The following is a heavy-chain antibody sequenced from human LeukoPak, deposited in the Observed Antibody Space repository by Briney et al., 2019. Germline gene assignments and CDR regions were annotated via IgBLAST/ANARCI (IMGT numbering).Heavy chain of an antibody. CDR2: ISSSSSYI. CDR1: GFTFSSYE. J-gene: IGHJ6*03. V-gene: IGHV3-21*01. CDR3: ARGATSYYYYMDV. Sequence: PGGSLRLSCAASGFTFSSYEMNWVRQAPGKGLEWVSSISSSSSYIYYADSVKGRFTISRDNAKNSLYLQMNSLRAEDTAVYYCARGATSYYYYMDVWGKGTTVTVSS. D-gene: IGHD1-26*01.